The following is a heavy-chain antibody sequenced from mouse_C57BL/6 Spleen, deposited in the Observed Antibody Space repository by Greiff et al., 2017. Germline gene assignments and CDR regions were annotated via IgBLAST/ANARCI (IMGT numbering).Heavy chain of an antibody. V-gene: IGHV1-64*01. J-gene: IGHJ4*01. CDR3: ARRGYDGGYYAMDD. CDR1: GYTFTSYW. CDR2: IHPNSGST. Sequence: QVQLQQPGAELVKPGASVKLSCKASGYTFTSYWMHWVKQRPGQGLEWIGMIHPNSGSTNYNEKFKSKATLTVDKSSSTAYMQLSSLTSEDSAVYYCARRGYDGGYYAMDDWGHGTSDTVSS. D-gene: IGHD2-2*01.